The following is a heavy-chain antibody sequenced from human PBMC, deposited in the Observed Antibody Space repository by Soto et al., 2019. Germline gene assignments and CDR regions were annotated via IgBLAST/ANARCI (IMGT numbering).Heavy chain of an antibody. V-gene: IGHV2-5*02. Sequence: QITLKESGPTLVKPTQTLTLTCTFSGFSVSSSEVGVGWIRQPAGKALEWLALMYLDGDKRYSPFLKGRLTITKDTSKNQVALTMTNMDPVDTATYYCAHKGGRGAGMDVWGQGTTVTVSS. CDR1: GFSVSSSEVG. J-gene: IGHJ6*02. CDR2: MYLDGDK. CDR3: AHKGGRGAGMDV. D-gene: IGHD2-15*01.